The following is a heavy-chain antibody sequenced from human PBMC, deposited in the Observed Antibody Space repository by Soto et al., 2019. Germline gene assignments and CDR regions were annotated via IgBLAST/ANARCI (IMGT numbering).Heavy chain of an antibody. CDR2: ISAYNGNT. D-gene: IGHD3-22*01. CDR1: GYTFTSYG. V-gene: IGHV1-18*04. J-gene: IGHJ6*02. CDR3: ARDHYYDSSGYLYYYYYGMDV. Sequence: ASVKVSCKASGYTFTSYGISWVRQAPGQGLEWMGWISAYNGNTNYVQKLQGRVTMTTDTSTSTAYMELRSLRSDDTAVYYCARDHYYDSSGYLYYYYYGMDVWGQGTTVTVSS.